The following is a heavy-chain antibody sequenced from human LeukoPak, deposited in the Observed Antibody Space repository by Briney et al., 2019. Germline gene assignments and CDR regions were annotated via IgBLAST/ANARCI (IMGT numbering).Heavy chain of an antibody. Sequence: PGESLKISCKGSGYSFTSYWIVWVRQMPGKGLEWMGTIYAGDSDTIYSPSFQGQVTISADKSISTAYLQWSSLKASDTAMYYCAASYYDSSGYYWGIAFDIWGQGTMVTVSS. CDR1: GYSFTSYW. V-gene: IGHV5-51*01. CDR3: AASYYDSSGYYWGIAFDI. CDR2: IYAGDSDT. J-gene: IGHJ3*02. D-gene: IGHD3-22*01.